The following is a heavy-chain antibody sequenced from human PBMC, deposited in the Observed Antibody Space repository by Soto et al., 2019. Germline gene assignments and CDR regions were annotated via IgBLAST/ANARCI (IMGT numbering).Heavy chain of an antibody. J-gene: IGHJ4*02. V-gene: IGHV4-59*08. CDR2: VYYSGST. CDR3: ARRWGDYFDY. Sequence: SETLSLTCTVSGGSISSHSWSWIRQPPGEGLEWIGHVYYSGSTNYNPSLKSRVTISVDTSKNQFSLKLSSVTAADTAVYYCARRWGDYFDYWGQGTLVTVSS. D-gene: IGHD3-16*01. CDR1: GGSISSHS.